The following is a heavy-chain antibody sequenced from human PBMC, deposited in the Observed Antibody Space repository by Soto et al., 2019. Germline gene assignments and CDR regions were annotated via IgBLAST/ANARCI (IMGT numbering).Heavy chain of an antibody. CDR3: ARDSSSSLRYHYGMDV. CDR1: GFTFRSYA. V-gene: IGHV3-30-3*01. CDR2: ISYDGSNK. Sequence: GGSLRLSCAASGFTFRSYAMHWVRQAPGKGLEWVALISYDGSNKYYADSVKGRFTISRDNSKNTVSLQMNSLRAEDTAVYYCARDSSSSLRYHYGMDVWGQGTTVTVSS. J-gene: IGHJ6*02. D-gene: IGHD6-6*01.